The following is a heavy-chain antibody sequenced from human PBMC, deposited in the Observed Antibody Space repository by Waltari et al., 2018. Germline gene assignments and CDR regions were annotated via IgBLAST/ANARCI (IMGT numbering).Heavy chain of an antibody. J-gene: IGHJ4*02. CDR1: GGSISSYY. CDR2: IYYSVST. CDR3: ARGGGDFWSGYYSNRFDY. V-gene: IGHV4-59*01. Sequence: QVQLQESGPGLVKPSETLSLTCTVSGGSISSYYWSWIRQPPGKGLEWIGYIYYSVSTNYNPSLKSRVTISVDTSKNQFSLKLSSVTAADTAVYYCARGGGDFWSGYYSNRFDYWGQGTLVTVSS. D-gene: IGHD3-3*01.